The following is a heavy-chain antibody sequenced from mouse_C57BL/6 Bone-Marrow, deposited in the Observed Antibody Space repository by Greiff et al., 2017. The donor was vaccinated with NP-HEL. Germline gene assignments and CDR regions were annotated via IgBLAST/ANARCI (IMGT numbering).Heavy chain of an antibody. J-gene: IGHJ1*03. CDR1: GYSITSGYD. Sequence: DVKLVESGPGMVKPSQSLSLTCTVTGYSITSGYDWHWIRHFPGNKLEWMGYISYSGSTNYNPSLKSRISITHDTSKNHFFLKLNSVTTEDTATYYCARREATVNWYFDVWGTGTTVTVSS. V-gene: IGHV3-1*01. CDR2: ISYSGST. D-gene: IGHD1-1*01. CDR3: ARREATVNWYFDV.